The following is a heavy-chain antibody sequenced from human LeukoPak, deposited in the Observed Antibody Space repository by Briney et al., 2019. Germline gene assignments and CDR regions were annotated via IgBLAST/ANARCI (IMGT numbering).Heavy chain of an antibody. V-gene: IGHV3-9*01. CDR1: GFTFDDYA. D-gene: IGHD1-14*01. CDR3: AKDRNHYGMDV. Sequence: GGSLRLSCAASGFTFDDYAMHWVRQAPGKGLEWVSGISWNSGSIGYADSVKGRFTISRDNAKNSLYLQMNSLRAEDTALYYCAKDRNHYGMDVWGQGTTVTVSS. J-gene: IGHJ6*02. CDR2: ISWNSGSI.